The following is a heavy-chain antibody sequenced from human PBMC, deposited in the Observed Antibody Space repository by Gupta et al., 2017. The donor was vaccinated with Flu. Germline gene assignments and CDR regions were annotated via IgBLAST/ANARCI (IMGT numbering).Heavy chain of an antibody. CDR3: ARDRAVSWNDVLDAFDS. CDR2: IWHDGRNK. J-gene: IGHJ3*02. D-gene: IGHD1-1*01. V-gene: IGHV3-33*01. Sequence: IHWVRQAPGKGLEWVTVIWHDGRNKYYADSVKGRFTISRDNSKSTVYLQMNDLRADDTAVYYCARDRAVSWNDVLDAFDSWGQGTMVTVSS.